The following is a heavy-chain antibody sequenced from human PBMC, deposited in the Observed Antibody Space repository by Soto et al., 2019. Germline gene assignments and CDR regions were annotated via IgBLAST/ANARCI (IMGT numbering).Heavy chain of an antibody. CDR2: VNRDGSIT. J-gene: IGHJ4*02. D-gene: IGHD2-15*01. V-gene: IGHV3-74*03. CDR3: ARDEGAAVLVRGFDH. Sequence: EVQLVESGGGLVQPGGSLRLSCAASGFTFSSYWMHWVRQAPGTGLVWVGDVNRDGSITKYADSVKGRFTTSRDNSKSTLYLQMNSLSAEDTAIYYCARDEGAAVLVRGFDHWGQGALVTVSS. CDR1: GFTFSSYW.